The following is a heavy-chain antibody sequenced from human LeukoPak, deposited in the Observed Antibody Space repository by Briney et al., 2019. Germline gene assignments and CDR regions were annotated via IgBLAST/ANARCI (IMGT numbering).Heavy chain of an antibody. V-gene: IGHV4-38-2*02. D-gene: IGHD1-26*01. CDR3: AREWELHTNVFDY. Sequence: SETLSLTRTLSRYSISSGYYWGWIRQPPGKGLEWIGSIFHSGSTYYNPSLKSRVTISVDTCKNQFSLKLSSVTAADTAVYYWAREWELHTNVFDYWGQGTLVIGSS. CDR1: RYSISSGYY. J-gene: IGHJ4*02. CDR2: IFHSGST.